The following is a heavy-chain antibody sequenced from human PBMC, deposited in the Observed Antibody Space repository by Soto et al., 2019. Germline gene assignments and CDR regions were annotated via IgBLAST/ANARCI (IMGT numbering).Heavy chain of an antibody. CDR3: AKVDY. Sequence: GGSLSLSSAASGFTFSSYAMHWVRQAPGKGLEWVAAILYDGSNKYYADSVKGRFTISRDNSKNTLYLQMNSLRAEDTAVYYCAKVDYWGQGTPVTVSS. J-gene: IGHJ4*02. CDR2: ILYDGSNK. CDR1: GFTFSSYA. V-gene: IGHV3-30-3*02.